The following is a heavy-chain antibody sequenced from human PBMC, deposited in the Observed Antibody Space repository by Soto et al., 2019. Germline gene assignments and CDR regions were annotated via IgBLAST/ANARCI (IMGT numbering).Heavy chain of an antibody. D-gene: IGHD3-10*01. CDR1: GFTFSSYA. CDR3: ANSMDYYGSGSEH. CDR2: ISGSGGST. V-gene: IGHV3-23*01. J-gene: IGHJ4*02. Sequence: GGSLRLSCAASGFTFSSYAMSWVRQAPGKGLEWVSAISGSGGSTYYADSVKGRFTISRDNSKNPLYLQMNSLRAEDTAVYHCANSMDYYGSGSEHWGQGTLVTVSS.